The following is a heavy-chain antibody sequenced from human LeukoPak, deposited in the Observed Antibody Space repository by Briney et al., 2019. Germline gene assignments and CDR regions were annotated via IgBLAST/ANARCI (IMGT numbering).Heavy chain of an antibody. CDR3: ARLVEMATIVDY. V-gene: IGHV4-39*07. D-gene: IGHD5-24*01. J-gene: IGHJ4*02. CDR1: GGSISTSNYY. CDR2: IFYSGST. Sequence: PSETLSLTCTVSGGSISTSNYYWGWIRQPPGKGLEWIGNIFYSGSTYYSPSLKSRVTISLDTSRNQFSLKLNSVTAADTAVYYCARLVEMATIVDYWGQGTLVTVSS.